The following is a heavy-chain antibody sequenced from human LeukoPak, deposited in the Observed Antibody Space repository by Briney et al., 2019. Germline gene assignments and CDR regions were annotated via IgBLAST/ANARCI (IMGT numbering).Heavy chain of an antibody. J-gene: IGHJ5*02. Sequence: ASVKVSCKASGYTFTSYGISWVRQAPGQGLEWMGWISAYNGNTNYAQKLQGRVTMTTDTSTSTAYMELSSLRSEDTAVYYCARRLEETYLNWFDPWGQGTLVTVSS. CDR1: GYTFTSYG. CDR2: ISAYNGNT. V-gene: IGHV1-18*01. CDR3: ARRLEETYLNWFDP. D-gene: IGHD3-3*01.